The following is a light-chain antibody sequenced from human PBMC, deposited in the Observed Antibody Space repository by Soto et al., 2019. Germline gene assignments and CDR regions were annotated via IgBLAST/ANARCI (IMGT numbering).Light chain of an antibody. CDR3: QSYNDWPFT. J-gene: IGKJ2*01. CDR1: ESLSTY. CDR2: GAS. V-gene: IGKV3-15*01. Sequence: EIVMTQSPATLSVSPGERVTLSCRASESLSTYLAWYQQKPSQAPTLLIYGASTKATGIPARFSGSGSATDFTLTISSLQSEDFAVYYCQSYNDWPFTFGQGTELEI.